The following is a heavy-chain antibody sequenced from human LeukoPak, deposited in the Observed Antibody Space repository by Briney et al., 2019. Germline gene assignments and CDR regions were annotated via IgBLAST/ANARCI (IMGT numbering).Heavy chain of an antibody. J-gene: IGHJ4*02. V-gene: IGHV1-8*01. CDR2: MNPNSGST. Sequence: ASVKVSCKASGYTFTSYDINWVRQTTGQGLEWMGWMNPNSGSTGYAQKFQGRVTMTRDTSTSTVYMELSSLRSEDTAVYYCARGVRSDCYSCFDYWGQGTLVTVSS. CDR1: GYTFTSYD. D-gene: IGHD2-15*01. CDR3: ARGVRSDCYSCFDY.